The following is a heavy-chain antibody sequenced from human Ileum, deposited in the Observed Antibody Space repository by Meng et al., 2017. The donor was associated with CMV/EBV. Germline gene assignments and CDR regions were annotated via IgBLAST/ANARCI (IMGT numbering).Heavy chain of an antibody. CDR3: ARQRPSGWYTGWFDP. CDR2: INPGNSET. D-gene: IGHD6-19*01. CDR1: GYSFTTYW. Sequence: KVSCKASGYSFTTYWIGWVRQMPGKGLEWMGIINPGNSETRYSPSFQGQVTISADKSISTAYLQWNSLKASDTAMYYCARQRPSGWYTGWFDPWGQGTLVTVSS. J-gene: IGHJ5*02. V-gene: IGHV5-51*01.